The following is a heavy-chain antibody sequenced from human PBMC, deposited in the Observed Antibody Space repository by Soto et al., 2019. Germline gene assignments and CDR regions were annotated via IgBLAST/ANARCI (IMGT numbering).Heavy chain of an antibody. Sequence: SETLSLTCTVSGASISSYYWSWIRQPPGKGLEWIGYIYYSGSTNYNPSLKSRVTISVDTSKNQFSLKLSSVTAADTAVYYCAGYGYGYLRYCGQGTLVTVSS. CDR2: IYYSGST. D-gene: IGHD5-18*01. J-gene: IGHJ4*02. CDR1: GASISSYY. V-gene: IGHV4-59*01. CDR3: AGYGYGYLRY.